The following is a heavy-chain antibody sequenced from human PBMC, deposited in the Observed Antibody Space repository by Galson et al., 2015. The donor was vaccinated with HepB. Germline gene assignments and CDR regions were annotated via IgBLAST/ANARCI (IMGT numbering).Heavy chain of an antibody. D-gene: IGHD1-26*01. Sequence: SLRLSCAASGFTFSDYFIDWVRRAPVKGLEWVGRIRNKVRSYTTDYAASVKDRLTISRDDSKNSVYLQMNSLETEDTAVYYCVRDFRWSYDYWGQGTLVTVSS. CDR2: IRNKVRSYTT. CDR1: GFTFSDYF. V-gene: IGHV3-72*01. J-gene: IGHJ4*02. CDR3: VRDFRWSYDY.